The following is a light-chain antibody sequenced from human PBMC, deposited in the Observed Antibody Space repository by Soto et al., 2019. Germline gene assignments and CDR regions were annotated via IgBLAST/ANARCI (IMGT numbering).Light chain of an antibody. CDR2: AAS. CDR3: QKYNSAPWT. J-gene: IGKJ1*01. CDR1: QGISNY. Sequence: DIQMTQSPSSLSASVGDRVTITCRASQGISNYLAWYQQKPGKVPRLLIFAASTLQSGAPSRFRGAGSETDCTLTINGLQPDDVANYYCQKYNSAPWTFGQGTKVEIK. V-gene: IGKV1-27*01.